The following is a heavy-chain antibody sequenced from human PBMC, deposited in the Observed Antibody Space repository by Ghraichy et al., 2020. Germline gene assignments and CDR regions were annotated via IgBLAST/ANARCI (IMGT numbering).Heavy chain of an antibody. CDR1: GGFISTSNYY. D-gene: IGHD1-26*01. J-gene: IGHJ4*02. CDR3: FSGITDPYYFDF. CDR2: FYYGGNT. V-gene: IGHV4-39*01. Sequence: SETLSLTCSVSGGFISTSNYYWGWIRQPPGKGLEWIGSFYYGGNTYYNPSLKGRVTISVDTSKNQFSLRLTSVTATDTAVYYCFSGITDPYYFDFWGQGTLVTVSS.